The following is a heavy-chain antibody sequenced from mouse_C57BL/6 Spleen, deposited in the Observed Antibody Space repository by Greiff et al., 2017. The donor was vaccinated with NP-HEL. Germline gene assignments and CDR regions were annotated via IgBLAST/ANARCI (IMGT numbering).Heavy chain of an antibody. V-gene: IGHV1-12*01. D-gene: IGHD2-3*01. CDR2: IYPGNGDT. J-gene: IGHJ4*01. Sequence: SGAELVRPGASVKMSCKASGYTFPSYNMHWVKQTPRQGLALIGAIYPGNGDTSYNQKFKGKATLTVDKSSSTAYMQLSSLTSEDSAVYFCARDDGYSYYAMDYWGQGTSVTVSS. CDR1: GYTFPSYN. CDR3: ARDDGYSYYAMDY.